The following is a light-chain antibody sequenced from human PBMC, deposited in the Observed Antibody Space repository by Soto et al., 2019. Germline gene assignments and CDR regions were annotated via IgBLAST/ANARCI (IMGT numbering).Light chain of an antibody. CDR2: DVN. J-gene: IGLJ1*01. V-gene: IGLV2-14*01. CDR1: SSDVGGYKF. CDR3: SSYKTSSTLEV. Sequence: QSALTQPASVSGSPGQSITISCTGTSSDVGGYKFVSCYQQHPGKAPKLMIYDVNSRPSGISNRFSGSKAGNTASLTISGLQAEDEADYYCSSYKTSSTLEVFGTGTKLTVL.